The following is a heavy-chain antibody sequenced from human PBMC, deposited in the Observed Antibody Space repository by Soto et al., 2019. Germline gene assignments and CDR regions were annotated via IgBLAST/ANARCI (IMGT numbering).Heavy chain of an antibody. J-gene: IGHJ4*02. Sequence: PSETLSLTCTVSGGSISSYYWSWIRQPPGKGLEWIGYIYYSGNTNYNPSLKSRVTISVDTSKNQFSLKLSSVTAADTAVYYCARTSGWNRFDYWGQGTLVTVSS. CDR1: GGSISSYY. D-gene: IGHD6-19*01. CDR2: IYYSGNT. V-gene: IGHV4-59*08. CDR3: ARTSGWNRFDY.